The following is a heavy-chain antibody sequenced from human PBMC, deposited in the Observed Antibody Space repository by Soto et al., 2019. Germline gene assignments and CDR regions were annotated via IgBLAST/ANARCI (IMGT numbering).Heavy chain of an antibody. D-gene: IGHD2-15*01. V-gene: IGHV3-11*01. CDR2: ITESGNTR. Sequence: QVQLVESGGGLVKTGGSLRLSCAASGISFSDYYMSWIRQAPGKGLEWVSYITESGNTRYYADSVKGRFTVSRDNAKNSLYLQMNSLRAEDTAVYYCARNGAKMAAHWYFDLWGRGTLVTVSS. CDR1: GISFSDYY. J-gene: IGHJ2*01. CDR3: ARNGAKMAAHWYFDL.